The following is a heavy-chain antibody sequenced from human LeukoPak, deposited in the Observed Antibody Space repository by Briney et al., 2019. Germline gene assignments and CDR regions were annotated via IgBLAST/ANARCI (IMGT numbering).Heavy chain of an antibody. V-gene: IGHV4-59*08. J-gene: IGHJ4*02. D-gene: IGHD4-23*01. Sequence: SETLSLTCTVSGGSISSYYWTWIRQPPGKGLEWIGYIYSSGRTNYNPSLKSRVTISVDTSKNYFSLNLSSVTAADTAVYYCARHMGGYGGSSLDYWGQGTLVTVSS. CDR1: GGSISSYY. CDR3: ARHMGGYGGSSLDY. CDR2: IYSSGRT.